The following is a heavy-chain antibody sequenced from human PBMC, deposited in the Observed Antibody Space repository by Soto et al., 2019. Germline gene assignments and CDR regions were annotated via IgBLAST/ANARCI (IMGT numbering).Heavy chain of an antibody. J-gene: IGHJ4*02. CDR2: ISSSGSTI. CDR3: ARTVPYDSSGYPPSQRYYFDY. Sequence: EVQLVESGGGLVQPGGSLRLSCAASGFTFSSYEMNWVRQAPGKGLEWVSYISSSGSTIYYADSVKGRFTISRDNAKNSLYLQMNSLRAEDTAVYYCARTVPYDSSGYPPSQRYYFDYWGQGTLVTVSS. D-gene: IGHD3-22*01. V-gene: IGHV3-48*03. CDR1: GFTFSSYE.